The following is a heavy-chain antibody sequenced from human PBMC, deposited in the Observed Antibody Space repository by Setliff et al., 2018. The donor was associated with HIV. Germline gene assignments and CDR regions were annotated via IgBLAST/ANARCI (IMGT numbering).Heavy chain of an antibody. J-gene: IGHJ3*01. V-gene: IGHV4-39*01. CDR2: IHSSGTT. CDR3: ARHKTNYDFYAFDV. CDR1: GGSFSSSTYS. Sequence: PSETLSLTCTVSGGSFSSSTYSWGWIRQPPGMGLEWIGSIHSSGTTYYNPSLKSRVAISVDTSRSQFYLKLRSVTAADTAVYYCARHKTNYDFYAFDVWGQGTMVTVSS. D-gene: IGHD3-3*01.